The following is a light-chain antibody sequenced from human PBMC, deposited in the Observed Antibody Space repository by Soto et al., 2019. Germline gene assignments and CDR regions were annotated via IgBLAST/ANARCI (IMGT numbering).Light chain of an antibody. CDR2: DAS. CDR1: QSVSSY. J-gene: IGKJ5*01. Sequence: EIVLTQSPATLYLSPEEVATLSCRASQSVSSYLAWYQQKHGQAPRLLIYDASNRATGIPARFSGSGSGTHFTLTTSSLEPEDFAVYYCQQRSNWPLSLTFGPGTRLKI. V-gene: IGKV3-11*01. CDR3: QQRSNWPLSLT.